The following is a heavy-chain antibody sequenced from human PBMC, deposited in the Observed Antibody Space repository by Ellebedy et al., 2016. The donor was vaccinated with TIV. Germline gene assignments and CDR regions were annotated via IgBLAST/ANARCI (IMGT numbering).Heavy chain of an antibody. V-gene: IGHV3-7*01. Sequence: GGSLRLSXAASGFTFSRYWMSWVRQAPGEGLEWVANIHEDGSQKYYVDSVKGRFTISRDNAKNSLYLHLDTLRAEDTAVYYCARYVRLRLPGSLDVWGQGTTVTVAS. J-gene: IGHJ6*02. CDR3: ARYVRLRLPGSLDV. CDR1: GFTFSRYW. CDR2: IHEDGSQK. D-gene: IGHD1-14*01.